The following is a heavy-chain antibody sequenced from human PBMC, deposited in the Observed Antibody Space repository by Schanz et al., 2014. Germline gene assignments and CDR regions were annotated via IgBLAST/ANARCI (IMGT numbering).Heavy chain of an antibody. V-gene: IGHV3-74*01. J-gene: IGHJ4*02. CDR1: GFTFNDYW. D-gene: IGHD6-19*01. CDR3: AKDHPSSGWPAFDV. CDR2: ITRQGTT. Sequence: EVQLVESGGGLVQPGGSLRLSCAASGFTFNDYWMHWVRQAPGKGLVWVSGITRQGTTYYGDFVRGRFSISRDLSSNTLYLQMNSLRADDSAIYYCAKDHPSSGWPAFDVWGQGTQVTVSS.